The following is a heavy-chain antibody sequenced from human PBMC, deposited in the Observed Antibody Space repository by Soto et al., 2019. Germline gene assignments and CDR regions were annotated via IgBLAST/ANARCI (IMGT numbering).Heavy chain of an antibody. V-gene: IGHV3-23*01. CDR1: GFTFSSYA. CDR2: ISGSGGST. Sequence: HPGGSLRLSCAASGFTFSSYAMSWVRQAPGKGLEWVSAISGSGGSTYYADSVKGRFTISRDNSKNTLYLQMNSLRAEDTAVYYCAKDLRFDYYGSGSYYGDSPATGFDYWGQGTLVTAPQ. D-gene: IGHD3-10*01. CDR3: AKDLRFDYYGSGSYYGDSPATGFDY. J-gene: IGHJ4*02.